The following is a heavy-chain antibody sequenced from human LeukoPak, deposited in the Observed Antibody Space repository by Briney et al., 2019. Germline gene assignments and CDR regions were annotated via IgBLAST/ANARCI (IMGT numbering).Heavy chain of an antibody. CDR3: AKAENYYDSSGYPVTEAFDI. J-gene: IGHJ3*02. CDR1: GFTFSSYA. CDR2: ISGSGGST. V-gene: IGHV3-23*01. D-gene: IGHD3-22*01. Sequence: GGSLRLSCAASGFTFSSYAMSWVRQAPGKGLEWVSAISGSGGSTYYADSVKGRFTISRDNSKNTLYLQMNSLRAEDTAVYYCAKAENYYDSSGYPVTEAFDIWGQGTMVTVSS.